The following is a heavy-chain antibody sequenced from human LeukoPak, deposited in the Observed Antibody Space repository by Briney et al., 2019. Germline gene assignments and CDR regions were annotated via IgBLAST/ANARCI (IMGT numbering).Heavy chain of an antibody. CDR3: AREGGYDILTGPIFVDY. Sequence: GGSLRLSCAASGFTFSSYAMHWVRQAPGKGLEWVAVISYDGSNKYYADSVKGRFTISRDNSKNTLYLQMNGLRAEDTAVYYCAREGGYDILTGPIFVDYWGQGTLVTVSS. CDR1: GFTFSSYA. CDR2: ISYDGSNK. J-gene: IGHJ4*02. D-gene: IGHD3-9*01. V-gene: IGHV3-30*04.